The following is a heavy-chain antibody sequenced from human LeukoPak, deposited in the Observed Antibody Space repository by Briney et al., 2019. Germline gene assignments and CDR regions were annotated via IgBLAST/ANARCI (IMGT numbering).Heavy chain of an antibody. CDR1: GGSISSSSYY. D-gene: IGHD3-3*01. J-gene: IGHJ3*02. CDR2: IYYSGST. CDR3: ARRVVPGDAFDI. V-gene: IGHV4-39*01. Sequence: SETLSLTXTVSGGSISSSSYYWGWICQPPGKGLEWIGSIYYSGSTYYNPSLKSRVTISVDTSKNQFSLKLSSVTAADTAVYYCARRVVPGDAFDIWGQGTMVTVSS.